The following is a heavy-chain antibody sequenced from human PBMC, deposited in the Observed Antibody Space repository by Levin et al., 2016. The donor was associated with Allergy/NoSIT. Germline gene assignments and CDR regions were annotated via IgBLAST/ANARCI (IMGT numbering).Heavy chain of an antibody. CDR2: INHSGII. Sequence: SETLSLTCAVYGGSFSDYYYSWIRQPPGKGLEWIGEINHSGIINDNPSLKSRFTMSVDTSKSQLSLKLTSVTAADTAVYYCARGCLGGSCYSGSPAQIMDVWGQGTTVTVSS. D-gene: IGHD2-15*01. CDR1: GGSFSDYY. CDR3: ARGCLGGSCYSGSPAQIMDV. V-gene: IGHV4-34*01. J-gene: IGHJ6*02.